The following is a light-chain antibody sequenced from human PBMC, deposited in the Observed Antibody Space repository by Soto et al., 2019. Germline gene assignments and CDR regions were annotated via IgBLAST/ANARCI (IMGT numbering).Light chain of an antibody. CDR1: QSVGSN. Sequence: EIVMTQSPATLSVSPGERATLSCRASQSVGSNLAWYQQKPGQAPRLLIYGASTRATGIPARFSGSGSGTKFTLTISSLQSKDFAIYYCQQYNNWPPDRTFGQGTKVEIK. CDR3: QQYNNWPPDRT. CDR2: GAS. J-gene: IGKJ1*01. V-gene: IGKV3-15*01.